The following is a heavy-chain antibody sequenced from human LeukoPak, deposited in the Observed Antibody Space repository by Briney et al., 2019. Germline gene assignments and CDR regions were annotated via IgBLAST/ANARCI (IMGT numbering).Heavy chain of an antibody. D-gene: IGHD3-9*01. J-gene: IGHJ4*02. CDR2: IYYSGST. Sequence: SETLSLTCTVSGGSISSSSYYWGWIRQPPGKGLEWIGSIYYSGSTYYNPSLKSRVTISVDTSKNQFSLKLSSVTAADTAVYYCARRECSSGYIYWGQGTLVTVSS. CDR3: ARRECSSGYIY. V-gene: IGHV4-39*07. CDR1: GGSISSSSYY.